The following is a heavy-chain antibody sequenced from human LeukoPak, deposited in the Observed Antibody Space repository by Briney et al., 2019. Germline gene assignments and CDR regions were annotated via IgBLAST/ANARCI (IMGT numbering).Heavy chain of an antibody. CDR1: GFIFNKYW. Sequence: GGSLRLSCAASGFIFNKYWMTWVRQAPGKGLEWVANIRQDGSRKSYVDSVEGRFTISRDNAQNSLFLEMNSLRAEDTAVYYCARDAGSQTDGIWYDAFDMWGPGTSVTVSS. CDR2: IRQDGSRK. V-gene: IGHV3-7*01. J-gene: IGHJ3*02. D-gene: IGHD6-13*01. CDR3: ARDAGSQTDGIWYDAFDM.